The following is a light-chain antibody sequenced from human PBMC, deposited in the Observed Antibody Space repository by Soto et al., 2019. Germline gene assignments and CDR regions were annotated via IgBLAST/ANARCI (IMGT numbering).Light chain of an antibody. CDR2: GNS. Sequence: QSVLTQPPSVSGAPGQRVTISCTGSSSNIGAAYDVHWYQQLLGTAPKLLIYGNSNRPSGVPDRFSGSKSGTSASLAITGLQAEDEADYYCQSYDSSLSGWVFGGGTKVTVL. V-gene: IGLV1-40*01. CDR1: SSNIGAAYD. CDR3: QSYDSSLSGWV. J-gene: IGLJ2*01.